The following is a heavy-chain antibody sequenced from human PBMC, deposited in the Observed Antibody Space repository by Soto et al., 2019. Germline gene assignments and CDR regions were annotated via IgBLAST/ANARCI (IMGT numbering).Heavy chain of an antibody. Sequence: ASVKVSCKASGGTFSSYAISWVRQAPGQGLEWMGGIIPIFGTANYAQKFQGRVTITADESTSTAYMELSSLRSEDTAVYYCAHYGSGSYSLFLGYWGQGTLVTVSS. D-gene: IGHD3-10*01. CDR2: IIPIFGTA. CDR1: GGTFSSYA. J-gene: IGHJ4*02. V-gene: IGHV1-69*13. CDR3: AHYGSGSYSLFLGY.